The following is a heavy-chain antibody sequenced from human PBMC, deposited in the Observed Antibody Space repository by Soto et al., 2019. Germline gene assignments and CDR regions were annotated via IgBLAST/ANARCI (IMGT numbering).Heavy chain of an antibody. CDR2: ISAYNYNT. CDR3: ARVVGALGHWFDP. CDR1: GYTFTSYG. Sequence: QVQRVQSGAEVKKPGASVKVSCKASGYTFTSYGLSWVRQAPGQGREWMGRISAYNYNTNYAQKLQGRVTMTTATSTSTAYMELRSLRSDDTAVYYCARVVGALGHWFDPWGQGTLVTVSS. V-gene: IGHV1-18*01. D-gene: IGHD1-26*01. J-gene: IGHJ5*02.